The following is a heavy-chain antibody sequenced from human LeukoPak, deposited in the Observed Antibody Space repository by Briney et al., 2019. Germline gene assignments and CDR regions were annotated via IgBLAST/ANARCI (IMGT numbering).Heavy chain of an antibody. Sequence: SVKVSCKASGGTFSIYAISWVRQAPGQGLEWMGGIIPIFGTANYAQKFQGRVTITADKSTSTAYMELSSLRSEDTAVYYCAKPYGLLRYFDWSRIDYWGQGTLVTVSS. D-gene: IGHD3-9*01. J-gene: IGHJ4*02. V-gene: IGHV1-69*06. CDR1: GGTFSIYA. CDR2: IIPIFGTA. CDR3: AKPYGLLRYFDWSRIDY.